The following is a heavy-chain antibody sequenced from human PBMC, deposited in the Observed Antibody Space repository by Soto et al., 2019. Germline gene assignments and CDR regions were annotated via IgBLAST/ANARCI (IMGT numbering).Heavy chain of an antibody. J-gene: IGHJ6*02. V-gene: IGHV3-15*01. D-gene: IGHD6-13*01. CDR2: IKGEADGGTT. Sequence: GSLRLSCAASGFTFSNAWMSWVRQAPGKGLEWVGYIKGEADGGTTDYAAPVKGRITISRDHSKDTLYLQMNSLKTEDTAVYYCTRRAFSSAAGPNYYYQYGMDVWGQGTTVTVSS. CDR1: GFTFSNAW. CDR3: TRRAFSSAAGPNYYYQYGMDV.